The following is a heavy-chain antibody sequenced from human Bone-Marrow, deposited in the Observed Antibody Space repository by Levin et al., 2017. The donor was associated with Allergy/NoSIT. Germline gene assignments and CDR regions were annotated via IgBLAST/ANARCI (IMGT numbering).Heavy chain of an antibody. CDR2: IRTKDATT. J-gene: IGHJ3*01. Sequence: GESLKISCATSGFNFRDSAMSWVRQVPGKGLEWVSTIRTKDATTYYADSVKGRFTISRDNSKATLHLQMNSLTAADTALYYCARHIVIIAAAIRKGAFDVWGQGTMVAVSS. CDR3: ARHIVIIAAAIRKGAFDV. CDR1: GFNFRDSA. V-gene: IGHV3-23*01. D-gene: IGHD2/OR15-2a*01.